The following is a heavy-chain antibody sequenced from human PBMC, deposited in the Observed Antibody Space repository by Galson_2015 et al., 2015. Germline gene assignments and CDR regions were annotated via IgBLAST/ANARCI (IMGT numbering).Heavy chain of an antibody. CDR1: GFTVSSNY. V-gene: IGHV3-66*02. D-gene: IGHD3-22*01. CDR3: ARVSMIVVVIDT. Sequence: SLRLSCAASGFTVSSNYMSWVRQAPGKGLEWVSVIYSGGSTYYADSVKGRFTISRDNSKNTLYLQMNSLRAEDTAVYYCARVSMIVVVIDTWGQGTLVTVSS. J-gene: IGHJ4*02. CDR2: IYSGGST.